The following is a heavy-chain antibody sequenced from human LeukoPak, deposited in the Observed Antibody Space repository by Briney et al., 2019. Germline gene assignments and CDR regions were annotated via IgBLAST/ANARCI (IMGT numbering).Heavy chain of an antibody. CDR1: GYTFTSYG. V-gene: IGHV1-18*01. Sequence: WASVKVSCKASGYTFTSYGISWVRQAPGQGLEWMGWISAYNGNTNYAQKLQGRVTMTTDTSTSTAYMELRSLRSEDTAVYYCARDQVFLNSGYDGFDYWGQGTLVTVSS. CDR2: ISAYNGNT. CDR3: ARDQVFLNSGYDGFDY. J-gene: IGHJ4*02. D-gene: IGHD5-12*01.